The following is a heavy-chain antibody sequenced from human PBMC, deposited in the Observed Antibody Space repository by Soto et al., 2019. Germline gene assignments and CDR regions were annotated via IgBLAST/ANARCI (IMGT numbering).Heavy chain of an antibody. Sequence: QVQLVQSGAEVKKPGASVKVSCKASGYTFTSYDINWVRQATGQGLEWMGWMNPNSGNTGYAQKFPGRVTMTRNTSIRRAYMELSRLRSEATAVYYCAREANIRGDDYWGQGTLVTVSP. V-gene: IGHV1-8*01. CDR2: MNPNSGNT. D-gene: IGHD3-16*01. CDR3: AREANIRGDDY. J-gene: IGHJ4*02. CDR1: GYTFTSYD.